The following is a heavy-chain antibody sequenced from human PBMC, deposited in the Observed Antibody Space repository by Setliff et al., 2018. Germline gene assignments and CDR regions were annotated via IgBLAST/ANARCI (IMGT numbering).Heavy chain of an antibody. CDR2: FHTGGAT. J-gene: IGHJ4*02. D-gene: IGHD3-10*01. V-gene: IGHV4-61*09. CDR1: GGSISSGGLY. CDR3: ARESATIGEFPLYYFDK. Sequence: SSETLSLTCSVSGGSISSGGLYWSWIRQSAGRGLEWIGHFHTGGATDYNLSLKSRVTISLDSSKNQFSLRLSSVTAADAAVYFCARESATIGEFPLYYFDKWGQGIPVTVSS.